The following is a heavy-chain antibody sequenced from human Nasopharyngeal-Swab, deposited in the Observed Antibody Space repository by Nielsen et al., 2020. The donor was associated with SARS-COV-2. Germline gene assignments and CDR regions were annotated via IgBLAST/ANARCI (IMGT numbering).Heavy chain of an antibody. CDR2: IYYSGST. Sequence: SETLSLTCTVSGGSISSYYWSWIRQPPGKGLEWIGYIYYSGSTNYNPSLKSRVTISVDTSKSQFSLKLSSVTAADTAVYYCASGGNYYDSSGLFDYWGQGTLVTVSS. V-gene: IGHV4-59*13. CDR3: ASGGNYYDSSGLFDY. D-gene: IGHD3-22*01. J-gene: IGHJ4*02. CDR1: GGSISSYY.